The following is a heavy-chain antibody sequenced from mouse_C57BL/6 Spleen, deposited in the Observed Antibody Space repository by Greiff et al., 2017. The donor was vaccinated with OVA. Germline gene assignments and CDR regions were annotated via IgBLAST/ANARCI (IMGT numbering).Heavy chain of an antibody. D-gene: IGHD2-1*01. J-gene: IGHJ3*01. CDR2: INPYNGGT. CDR1: GYTFTDYY. V-gene: IGHV1-19*01. Sequence: EVQLVESGPVLVKPGASVKMSCKASGYTFTDYYMNWVKQSHGKSLEWIGVINPYNGGTSYNQKFKGKATLTVDKSSSTAYMELNSLTSEDSAVYYCARGGGNYPFAYWGQGTLVTVSA. CDR3: ARGGGNYPFAY.